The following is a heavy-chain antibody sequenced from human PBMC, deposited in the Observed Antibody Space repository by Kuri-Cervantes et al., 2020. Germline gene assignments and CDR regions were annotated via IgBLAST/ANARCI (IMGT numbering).Heavy chain of an antibody. J-gene: IGHJ6*03. Sequence: GESLKISCAASGFIFSDFAMHWVRQAPGKGLEWVAVISFDGSNKYYADSVKGRFTISRDNSKNTFYLHMNSLRAEDTAVYYCAKYGRWTNYYMDVWGKGTTVTVSS. V-gene: IGHV3-30-3*01. CDR2: ISFDGSNK. D-gene: IGHD6-6*01. CDR1: GFIFSDFA. CDR3: AKYGRWTNYYMDV.